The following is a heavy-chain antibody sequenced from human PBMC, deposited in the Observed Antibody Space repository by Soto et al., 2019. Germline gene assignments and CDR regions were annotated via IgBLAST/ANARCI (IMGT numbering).Heavy chain of an antibody. CDR1: GFTFSSYW. CDR3: ARGNLGGYYYDSSGYYYGLGFDY. V-gene: IGHV3-74*01. J-gene: IGHJ4*02. D-gene: IGHD3-22*01. CDR2: INSDGSST. Sequence: EVQLVESGGGLVQPGGSLRLSCAASGFTFSSYWMHWVRQAPGKGLVWVSRINSDGSSTSYADSVKGRFTISRDNAKNTLYMQMNSLRAEDTAVYYCARGNLGGYYYDSSGYYYGLGFDYWGQGTLVTVSS.